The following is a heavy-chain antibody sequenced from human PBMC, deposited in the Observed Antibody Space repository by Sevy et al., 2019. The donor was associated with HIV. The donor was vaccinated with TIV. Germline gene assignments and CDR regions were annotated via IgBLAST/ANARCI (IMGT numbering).Heavy chain of an antibody. CDR3: ARESGYCSSTSCYQVGYGMDV. Sequence: GGSLRLSCAASGFTFSDYYMSWIRQAPGKGLEWVSYISSSGSTIYYADSVKGRFTISRDNAKNSLYLQMNSRRAEDTAVYYCARESGYCSSTSCYQVGYGMDVWGQGTTVTVSS. J-gene: IGHJ6*02. D-gene: IGHD2-2*01. CDR1: GFTFSDYY. CDR2: ISSSGSTI. V-gene: IGHV3-11*01.